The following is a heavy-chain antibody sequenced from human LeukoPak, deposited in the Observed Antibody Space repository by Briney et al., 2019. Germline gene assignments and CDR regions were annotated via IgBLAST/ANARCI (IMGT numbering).Heavy chain of an antibody. J-gene: IGHJ4*02. CDR3: ARGTMMGATTADY. CDR1: GGTFSSYA. D-gene: IGHD1-26*01. Sequence: SVKVSCKASGGTFSSYAISWVRQAPGQGLEWMGRIIPILGIANYAQKFQGRVTITADKSTSTAYMELSSLRSEDTAVYYCARGTMMGATTADYWGQGTLVTVSS. V-gene: IGHV1-69*04. CDR2: IIPILGIA.